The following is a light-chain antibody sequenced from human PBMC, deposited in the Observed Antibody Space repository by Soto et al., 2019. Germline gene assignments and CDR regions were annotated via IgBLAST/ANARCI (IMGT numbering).Light chain of an antibody. CDR1: NLGSKS. V-gene: IGLV3-21*02. J-gene: IGLJ1*01. CDR2: DDG. CDR3: QVWDNDSDHHV. Sequence: SYELTQPPSVSVAPGQTARITCGGDNLGSKSVHWYQQKPGQAPVLVVYDDGDRPSGIPERFSGSNSGNTATLTISRVAAGDEADYYCQVWDNDSDHHVFGTGTKVTVL.